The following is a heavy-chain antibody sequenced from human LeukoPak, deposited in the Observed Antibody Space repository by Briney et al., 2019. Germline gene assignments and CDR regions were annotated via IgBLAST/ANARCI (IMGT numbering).Heavy chain of an antibody. CDR1: GFTFSSYG. CDR2: IWYDGSNK. J-gene: IGHJ4*02. D-gene: IGHD2-2*02. Sequence: PGGSLRLSCAASGFTFSSYGMHWVRQAPGKGLEWVAVIWYDGSNKYYADSVKGRFTISRDNSKNTLYLQMNSLRAEDTAVYYCARDLVCSSTSCYTWGLDYWGQGTLVTVSS. CDR3: ARDLVCSSTSCYTWGLDY. V-gene: IGHV3-33*01.